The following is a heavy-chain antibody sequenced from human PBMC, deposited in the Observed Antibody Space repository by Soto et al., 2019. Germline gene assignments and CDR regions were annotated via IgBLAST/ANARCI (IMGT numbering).Heavy chain of an antibody. D-gene: IGHD6-19*01. J-gene: IGHJ6*01. CDR1: GYNFTNYH. CDR3: ARKVLAVRGISLNDRDV. CDR2: ISSYTGNTYYQHSANT. Sequence: ASVKVSCEATGYNFTNYHIHWVRQAPGQGLEWMGWISSYTGNTYYQHSANTEYAQKFLGRVSLTTDTFTTTAYLELRGVRSDEMAVHYCARKVLAVRGISLNDRDVRDPGTKVNDSS. V-gene: IGHV1-18*03.